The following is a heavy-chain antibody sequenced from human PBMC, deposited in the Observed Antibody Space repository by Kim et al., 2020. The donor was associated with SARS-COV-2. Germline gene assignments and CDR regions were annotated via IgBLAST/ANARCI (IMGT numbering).Heavy chain of an antibody. CDR3: ARGLSYYDFWSGYSTTHAFDI. CDR1: GYTFTSYD. CDR2: MNPNSGNT. D-gene: IGHD3-3*01. V-gene: IGHV1-8*01. Sequence: ASVKVSCKASGYTFTSYDINWVRQATGQGLEWMGWMNPNSGNTGYAQKFQGRVTMTRNTSISTAYMELSSLRSEDTAVYYCARGLSYYDFWSGYSTTHAFDIWGQGTMVTVSS. J-gene: IGHJ3*02.